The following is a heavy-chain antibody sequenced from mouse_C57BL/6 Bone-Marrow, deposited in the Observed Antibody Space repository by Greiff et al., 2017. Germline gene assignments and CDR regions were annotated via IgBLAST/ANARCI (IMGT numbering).Heavy chain of an antibody. CDR1: GFNIKNTY. V-gene: IGHV14-3*01. Sequence: EVQLQQSVAELVRPGASVKLSCTASGFNIKNTYMHWVKQRPEQGLELIGRIDPANGNTKYAPKFKGKATITADTSPNSAYLQLSSLTSEDTAIYYCADYFGSPWYFDVWGTGTTVTVSS. CDR2: IDPANGNT. D-gene: IGHD1-1*01. J-gene: IGHJ1*03. CDR3: ADYFGSPWYFDV.